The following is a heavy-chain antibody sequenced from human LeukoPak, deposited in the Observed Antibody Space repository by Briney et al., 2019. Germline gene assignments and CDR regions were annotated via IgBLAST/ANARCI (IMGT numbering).Heavy chain of an antibody. V-gene: IGHV3-48*01. D-gene: IGHD2-2*01. Sequence: PGGSLRLSRAASGFTFSSYSMNWVRQAPGKGLEWVSYISSSSSTIYYADSVKGRFTISRDNAKNSLYLQMNSLRAEDTAVYYCARGRKGCSSTSCSIWFDYYMDVWGKGTTVTVSS. J-gene: IGHJ6*03. CDR1: GFTFSSYS. CDR3: ARGRKGCSSTSCSIWFDYYMDV. CDR2: ISSSSSTI.